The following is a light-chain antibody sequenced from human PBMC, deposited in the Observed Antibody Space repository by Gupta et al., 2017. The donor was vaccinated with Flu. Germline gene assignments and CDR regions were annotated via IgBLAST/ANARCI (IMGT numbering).Light chain of an antibody. CDR3: QQDKSYPWT. Sequence: PSTLSASVGDRVTITCRASQSISIWLAWFQKKPGKAPKHLIYKASELESGVPSRFSGSGSGTEFSLTISRLQPDDFATYYCQQDKSYPWTFGQGTKVEIK. CDR2: KAS. CDR1: QSISIW. V-gene: IGKV1-5*03. J-gene: IGKJ1*01.